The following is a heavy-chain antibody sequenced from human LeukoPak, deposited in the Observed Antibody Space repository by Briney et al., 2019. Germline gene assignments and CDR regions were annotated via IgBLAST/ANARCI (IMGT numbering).Heavy chain of an antibody. Sequence: GASVKVSCKASGYTFTGYYMHWLRQAPGQGPEWMGIINPSGGSTSYAQKFQGRVTMTRDMSTSTVYMELSSLRSEDTAVYYCARDGVGATSPGLYYYYMDVWGKGTTVTVSS. CDR2: INPSGGST. CDR3: ARDGVGATSPGLYYYYMDV. J-gene: IGHJ6*03. CDR1: GYTFTGYY. D-gene: IGHD1-26*01. V-gene: IGHV1-46*01.